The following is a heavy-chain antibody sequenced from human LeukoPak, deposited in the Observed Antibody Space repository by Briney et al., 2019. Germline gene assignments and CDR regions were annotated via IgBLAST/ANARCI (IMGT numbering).Heavy chain of an antibody. Sequence: PGGSLRLSCIVSGFTLSSYEMSWVRQAPGKGLEWVAVISYDGSNKYYADSVKGRFTISRDNSKNTLYLQMNSLRAEDTAVYYCARVGSWGYFSLDYWGQGTLVTVSS. CDR3: ARVGSWGYFSLDY. CDR1: GFTLSSYE. J-gene: IGHJ4*02. CDR2: ISYDGSNK. D-gene: IGHD3-22*01. V-gene: IGHV3-30*04.